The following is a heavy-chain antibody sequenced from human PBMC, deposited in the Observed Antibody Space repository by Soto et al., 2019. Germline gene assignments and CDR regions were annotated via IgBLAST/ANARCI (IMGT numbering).Heavy chain of an antibody. Sequence: QVQLQESGPGLVKPSGTLSLTCAVSGGSISSSNWWSWARQPPGKGLEWIGEIYHSGSTNYNPSLKSRVTISLDTSKKQFSLKLSSVTAADTAVYYCARDPGDGDYEGYYYYGMDVWGQGTTVTVSS. CDR2: IYHSGST. V-gene: IGHV4-4*02. CDR1: GGSISSSNW. CDR3: ARDPGDGDYEGYYYYGMDV. J-gene: IGHJ6*02. D-gene: IGHD4-17*01.